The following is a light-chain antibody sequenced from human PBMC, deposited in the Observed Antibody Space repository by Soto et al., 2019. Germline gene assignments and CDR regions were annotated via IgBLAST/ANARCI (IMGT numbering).Light chain of an antibody. CDR1: QSVAANY. V-gene: IGKV3-20*01. Sequence: ENVLTQSPGTLSLSPGERATLSCKASQSVAANYLAWYQHKPGQAPRLLIYAASNRAAGIPDRFSGRGSGTDFTLAISRLEPEDFAVYFCQQYGGSPLFTFGPGTKVEIK. CDR2: AAS. CDR3: QQYGGSPLFT. J-gene: IGKJ3*01.